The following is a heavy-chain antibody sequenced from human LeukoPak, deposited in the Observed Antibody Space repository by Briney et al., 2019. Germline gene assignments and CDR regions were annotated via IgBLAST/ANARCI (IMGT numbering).Heavy chain of an antibody. V-gene: IGHV4-59*01. CDR1: GGSISSYY. CDR3: AREGFSGSYYDY. J-gene: IGHJ4*02. Sequence: SETLSLTCTVSGGSISSYYWSWIRQPPGKGLEWIGYIYYSGSTNYNPSLKSRVTISVDTSKNQFSLELSSVTAADTAVYFCAREGFSGSYYDYSGQGTLVSVSS. CDR2: IYYSGST. D-gene: IGHD1-26*01.